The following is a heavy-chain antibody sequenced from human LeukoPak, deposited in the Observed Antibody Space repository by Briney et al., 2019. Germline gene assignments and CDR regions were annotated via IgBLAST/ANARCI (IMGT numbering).Heavy chain of an antibody. D-gene: IGHD5-12*01. CDR3: ARDIGGYPPSPFDY. J-gene: IGHJ4*02. CDR2: ISGGSSTI. Sequence: GGSLRLSCAASGFTFSTYSMNWVRQAPGKGLEWVSYISGGSSTIYHADSVKGRFTISRDNAKNSLFLQMNSLRDEDTAVYYCARDIGGYPPSPFDYWGQGTLVTVSS. V-gene: IGHV3-48*02. CDR1: GFTFSTYS.